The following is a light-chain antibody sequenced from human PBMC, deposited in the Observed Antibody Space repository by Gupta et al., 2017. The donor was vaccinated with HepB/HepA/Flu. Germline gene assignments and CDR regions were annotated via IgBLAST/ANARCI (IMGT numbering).Light chain of an antibody. V-gene: IGKV1-9*01. J-gene: IGKJ4*01. CDR2: SAS. CDR3: QHGSSFPFP. Sequence: DIQLTQSPSVLSASVADRVTITFRASQGINSYLVWYQQKPGNAPKLLIFSASTVKRGVTSRFSGSGSGTEFILTISSRQPEDSASYYCQHGSSFPFPFGRGTKVEI. CDR1: QGINSY.